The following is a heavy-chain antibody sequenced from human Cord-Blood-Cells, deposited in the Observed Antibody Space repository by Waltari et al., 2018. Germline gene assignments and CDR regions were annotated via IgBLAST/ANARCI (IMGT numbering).Heavy chain of an antibody. D-gene: IGHD6-13*01. J-gene: IGHJ3*02. CDR2: IKQDGSEK. Sequence: EVQLVESGGGLVQPGGSLRLSCAASGFTFSSYWMSWVRQAPGKGLEWVANIKQDGSEKYYVDSGKGRFTISRDNAKNSLYLQMNSLRAEDTAVYYCARRPIAAADDAFDIWGQGTMVTVSS. V-gene: IGHV3-7*01. CDR3: ARRPIAAADDAFDI. CDR1: GFTFSSYW.